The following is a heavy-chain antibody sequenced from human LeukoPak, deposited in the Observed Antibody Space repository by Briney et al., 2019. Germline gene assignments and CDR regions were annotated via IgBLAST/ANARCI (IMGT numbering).Heavy chain of an antibody. CDR2: ISGSGGST. CDR3: AKTRGSGPFDY. CDR1: GFIFSSYG. D-gene: IGHD3-10*01. V-gene: IGHV3-23*01. J-gene: IGHJ4*02. Sequence: GGTLRLSCAASGFIFSSYGMSWVRQAPGKGLEWVSAISGSGGSTYYADSVKGRFTIPRDNSKNTLYLQMNNLRAEDTAVYYCAKTRGSGPFDYWGQGTLVTVSS.